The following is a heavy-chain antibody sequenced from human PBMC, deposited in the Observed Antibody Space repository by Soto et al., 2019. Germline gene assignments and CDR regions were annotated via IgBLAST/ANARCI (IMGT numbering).Heavy chain of an antibody. Sequence: PSETLSLTCTVSGGSISSYYWSWIRQPAGKGLEWIGRIYTSGSTNYNPSLKSRVTMSVDTSKNQFSLKLSSVTAADTAVYYCARVGSIAAAGGVSDYWGQGTLVTVSS. CDR3: ARVGSIAAAGGVSDY. CDR1: GGSISSYY. CDR2: IYTSGST. J-gene: IGHJ4*02. V-gene: IGHV4-4*07. D-gene: IGHD6-13*01.